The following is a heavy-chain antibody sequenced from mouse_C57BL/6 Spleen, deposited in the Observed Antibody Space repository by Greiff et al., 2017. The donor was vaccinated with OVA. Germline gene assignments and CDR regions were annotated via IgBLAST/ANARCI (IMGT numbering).Heavy chain of an antibody. D-gene: IGHD2-3*01. CDR3: TKGYDGYYFY. Sequence: VQLQQSGAELVRPGASVKLSCTASGFNIKDDYMHWVKQRPEQGLEWIGWIDPENGDTEYASKFQGKATITADTSSNTAYLQLSSLTSEDTAVYYCTKGYDGYYFYWGQGTLVTVSA. CDR1: GFNIKDDY. CDR2: IDPENGDT. J-gene: IGHJ3*01. V-gene: IGHV14-4*01.